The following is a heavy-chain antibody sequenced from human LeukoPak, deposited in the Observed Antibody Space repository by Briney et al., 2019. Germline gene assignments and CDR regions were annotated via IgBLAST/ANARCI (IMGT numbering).Heavy chain of an antibody. J-gene: IGHJ4*02. CDR3: ARHPLLRYFDWLPFDY. D-gene: IGHD3-9*01. CDR2: INHSGST. V-gene: IGHV4-34*01. Sequence: PSETLSLTCTVSGGSISSYYWSWIRQPPGKGLEWIGEINHSGSTNYNPSLKSRVTISVDTSKNQFSLKLSSVTAADTAVYYCARHPLLRYFDWLPFDYWGQGTLVTVSS. CDR1: GGSISSYY.